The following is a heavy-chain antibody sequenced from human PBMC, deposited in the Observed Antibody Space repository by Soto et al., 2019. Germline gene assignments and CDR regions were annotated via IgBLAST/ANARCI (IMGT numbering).Heavy chain of an antibody. CDR3: AREIYYVGANTGNWLDP. J-gene: IGHJ5*02. CDR1: GGTFSSYA. CDR2: IIPIFGTA. Sequence: QVQLVQSGAEVKKPGSSVKVSCKASGGTFSSYAISWVRQAPGQGLEWMGGIIPIFGTANYAQKFQGRVTITEDESTSTAYMELSSLRSEDTAVYYCAREIYYVGANTGNWLDPWGQGTLVTVSS. V-gene: IGHV1-69*01. D-gene: IGHD1-26*01.